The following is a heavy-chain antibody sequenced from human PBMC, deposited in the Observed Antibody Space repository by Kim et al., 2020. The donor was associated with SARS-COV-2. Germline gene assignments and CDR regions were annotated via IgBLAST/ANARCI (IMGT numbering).Heavy chain of an antibody. V-gene: IGHV4-31*02. CDR3: ASLAVAGTGFYYFDY. Sequence: PPLKGRVTISVDTSKNQFSLKLSSVTAADTAVYYCASLAVAGTGFYYFDYWGQGTLVTVSS. J-gene: IGHJ4*02. D-gene: IGHD6-19*01.